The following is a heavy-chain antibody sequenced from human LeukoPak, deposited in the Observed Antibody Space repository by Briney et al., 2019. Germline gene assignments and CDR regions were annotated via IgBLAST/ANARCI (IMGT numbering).Heavy chain of an antibody. J-gene: IGHJ4*02. CDR2: IYYSGST. V-gene: IGHV4-59*01. CDR3: ARGWLGVRGPGDY. Sequence: SETLSLTCTVSGGSISSYYWSWIRQPPGKGLEWIGYIYYSGSTNYNPSLKSRVTISVDTSKNQFSLKLSSVTAADTAVYYCARGWLGVRGPGDYWGQGTLVTVSS. CDR1: GGSISSYY. D-gene: IGHD6-19*01.